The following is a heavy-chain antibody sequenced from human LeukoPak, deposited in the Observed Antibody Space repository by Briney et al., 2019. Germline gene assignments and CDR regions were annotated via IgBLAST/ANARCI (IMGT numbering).Heavy chain of an antibody. CDR3: ARESCSGGTCYHDY. Sequence: GGSLRLSCAASGFTFSTYWIHWVRHAPGKGLVWVSRINSDGSSTAYADSVKGRFTICRDNAKNTLYLQMDSLRAEDTAVYYCARESCSGGTCYHDYWGQGTLVTVSS. CDR1: GFTFSTYW. CDR2: INSDGSST. V-gene: IGHV3-74*01. D-gene: IGHD2-15*01. J-gene: IGHJ4*02.